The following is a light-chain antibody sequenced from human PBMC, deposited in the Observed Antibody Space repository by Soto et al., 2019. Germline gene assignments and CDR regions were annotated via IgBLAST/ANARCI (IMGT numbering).Light chain of an antibody. CDR1: SSNIGNNY. CDR3: GSWDTSLNGII. J-gene: IGLJ2*01. Sequence: QSVLTQPPSVSAAPGQKVSISCSGSSSNIGNNYVSWYQQLPGTAPKLLIYDNNKRPSGIPDRFSGSKSGTSTTLGISGLRTGDEADYYCGSWDTSLNGIIFGGGTKLTVL. CDR2: DNN. V-gene: IGLV1-51*01.